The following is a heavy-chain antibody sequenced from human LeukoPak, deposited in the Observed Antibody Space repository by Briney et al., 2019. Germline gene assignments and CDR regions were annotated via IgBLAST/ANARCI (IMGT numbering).Heavy chain of an antibody. D-gene: IGHD2-15*01. Sequence: GGSLRLSCAASGFTFSSYGMSWVRQAPGKGLERVSAISGSGGSTYYADSVKGRFTISRDNSKNTLYLQMNSLRAEDTAVYYCAKDPKIGCSGGSCYQFRGQGTLVTVSS. CDR2: ISGSGGST. CDR1: GFTFSSYG. V-gene: IGHV3-23*01. J-gene: IGHJ4*02. CDR3: AKDPKIGCSGGSCYQF.